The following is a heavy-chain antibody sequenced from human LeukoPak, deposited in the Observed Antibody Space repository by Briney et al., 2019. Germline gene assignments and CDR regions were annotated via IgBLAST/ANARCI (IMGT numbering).Heavy chain of an antibody. CDR1: GDSIHRYY. CDR2: IYYSGST. CDR3: ARYSNYVGVAY. V-gene: IGHV4-59*01. J-gene: IGHJ4*02. Sequence: SETLSLTCTVSGDSIHRYYWSWIRQPPGKGLEWIGYIYYSGSTHYNPSLKGRVTISVDTSKNQFSLKLSSVTAADTAVYYCARYSNYVGVAYWGQGTLVTVSS. D-gene: IGHD4-4*01.